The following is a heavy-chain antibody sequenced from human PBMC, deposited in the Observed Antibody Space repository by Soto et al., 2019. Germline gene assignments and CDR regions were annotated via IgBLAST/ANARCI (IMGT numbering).Heavy chain of an antibody. J-gene: IGHJ5*02. D-gene: IGHD6-19*01. CDR1: GFTFSDAW. V-gene: IGHV3-15*04. CDR2: IESESDGGTI. CDR3: TTTQYSNGWYPFDP. Sequence: EVQLVESGGGLVKPGGSLRLSCAASGFTFSDAWMNWVRQAPGKRLEWIGRIESESDGGTIEYAAFVKGRFTISRDDSKNTLYLQMNTLKIEDTGVYYCTTTQYSNGWYPFDPWGQGTLVAVSS.